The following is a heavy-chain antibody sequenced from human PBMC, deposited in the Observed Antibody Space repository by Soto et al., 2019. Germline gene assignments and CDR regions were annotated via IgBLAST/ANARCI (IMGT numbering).Heavy chain of an antibody. Sequence: ASVKVSCKASGYTFTSYGISWVRQAPGQGLEWMGWISAYNGNTNYAQKLQGRVTMTTDTSTSTAYMELRSLRSDDTAVYYCAREGHYDSSGSLNPWGQGTLVTVSS. J-gene: IGHJ5*02. CDR1: GYTFTSYG. CDR3: AREGHYDSSGSLNP. CDR2: ISAYNGNT. V-gene: IGHV1-18*01. D-gene: IGHD3-22*01.